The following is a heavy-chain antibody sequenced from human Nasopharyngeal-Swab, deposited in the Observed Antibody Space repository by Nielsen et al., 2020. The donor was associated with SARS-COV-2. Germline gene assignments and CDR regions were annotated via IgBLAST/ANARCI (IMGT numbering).Heavy chain of an antibody. D-gene: IGHD2-2*01. Sequence: SETLSLTCTVSGGSISNYYWSWIRQPPGKRLEWIGYIYNSGRTTDYNPSLKSRVTISVDTSKNQFSLKLSSVTAADTAVYYCARGLSGIVPGPILGLGPYYSYYYMNVWGKGTTVTVSS. J-gene: IGHJ6*03. CDR3: ARGLSGIVPGPILGLGPYYSYYYMNV. V-gene: IGHV4-59*12. CDR1: GGSISNYY. CDR2: IYNSGRTT.